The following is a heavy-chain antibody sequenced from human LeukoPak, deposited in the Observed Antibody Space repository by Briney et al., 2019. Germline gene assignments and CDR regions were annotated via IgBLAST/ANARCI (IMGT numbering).Heavy chain of an antibody. J-gene: IGHJ6*02. V-gene: IGHV4-39*01. CDR1: GGSISSSSYY. Sequence: PSETLSLTCTVSGGSISSSSYYWSWIRQPPGKGLEWIGSIYDSGSTYYNPSLKSRVTISVDTSKNQFSLKLSSVTAADTAVYYCARGRKILWFGARPPYYYGLDVWGQGTTVTVSS. D-gene: IGHD3-10*01. CDR3: ARGRKILWFGARPPYYYGLDV. CDR2: IYDSGST.